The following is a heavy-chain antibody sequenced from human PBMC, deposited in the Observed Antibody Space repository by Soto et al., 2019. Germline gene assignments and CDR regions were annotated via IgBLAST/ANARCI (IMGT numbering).Heavy chain of an antibody. V-gene: IGHV1-3*01. CDR3: ARYGADYGDAGNGMDV. Sequence: ASVKVSCKASGYTFTSYAMHWVRQAPGQRLEWMGWINAGNGNTKYSQKFQGRVTVTRDTSASTAYMELSSLRSEDTAVYYCARYGADYGDAGNGMDVWGQGTTVTVSS. J-gene: IGHJ6*02. CDR1: GYTFTSYA. CDR2: INAGNGNT. D-gene: IGHD4-17*01.